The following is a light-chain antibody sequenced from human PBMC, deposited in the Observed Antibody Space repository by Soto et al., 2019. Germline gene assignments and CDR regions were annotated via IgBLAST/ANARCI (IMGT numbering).Light chain of an antibody. Sequence: QSVLTPPASVSGSPGQSITISCTGTSSDVGGYNYVSWYQQHPGIAPKLLIYGVTNRPSGVSTRFSGSKYGNTASLTISGLQAEDEADYHCSSYTSASTLLYLFGTGTKLTVL. CDR1: SSDVGGYNY. CDR2: GVT. CDR3: SSYTSASTLLYL. V-gene: IGLV2-14*01. J-gene: IGLJ1*01.